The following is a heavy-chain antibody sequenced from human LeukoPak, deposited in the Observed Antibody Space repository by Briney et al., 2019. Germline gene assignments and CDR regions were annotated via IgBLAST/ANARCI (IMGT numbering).Heavy chain of an antibody. CDR2: ISYDGSNK. CDR1: GFTFSSYG. D-gene: IGHD4-17*01. CDR3: AKHYGDLPYHWFDP. V-gene: IGHV3-30*18. Sequence: TGGSLRLSCAASGFTFSSYGMHWVRQAPGKGLEWVAVISYDGSNKYYADSVKGRFTISRDNSKNTLYLQMNSLRAEDTAVYYCAKHYGDLPYHWFDPWGQGTLVTVSS. J-gene: IGHJ5*02.